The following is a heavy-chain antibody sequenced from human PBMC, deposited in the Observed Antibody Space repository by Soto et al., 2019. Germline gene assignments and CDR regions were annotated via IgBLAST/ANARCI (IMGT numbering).Heavy chain of an antibody. CDR3: AREDSSFGGVNRTPGRAFDI. J-gene: IGHJ3*02. D-gene: IGHD3-16*01. CDR2: ISNDGSNT. Sequence: QVQLLESGGGVVQPGTSLRLSCAASGFTFSTYAMHCVRQAPGKGLEWVAVISNDGSNTYYEDSVKGRFTISRDNSMNTLYLQMNSLRAEDTSVYSCAREDSSFGGVNRTPGRAFDICGQGTMVTVSS. CDR1: GFTFSTYA. V-gene: IGHV3-30*01.